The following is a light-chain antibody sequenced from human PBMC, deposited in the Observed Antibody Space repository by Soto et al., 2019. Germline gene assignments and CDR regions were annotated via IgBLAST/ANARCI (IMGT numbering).Light chain of an antibody. CDR2: EVS. CDR1: SNDIGAYKY. CDR3: SSYTTGSTLYV. Sequence: QSALTQPASVSGSPGQSITISCTGSSNDIGAYKYVSWYQQYPGKAPKLIIFEVSNRPSGVSNRFSGSKSGNTASLTIAGLQAEDEADYHCSSYTTGSTLYVFGGGTKPTVL. J-gene: IGLJ1*01. V-gene: IGLV2-14*01.